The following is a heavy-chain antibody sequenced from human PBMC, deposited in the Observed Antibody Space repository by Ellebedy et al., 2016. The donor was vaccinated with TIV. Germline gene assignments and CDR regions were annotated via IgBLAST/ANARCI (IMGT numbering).Heavy chain of an antibody. CDR2: IYYTGTT. D-gene: IGHD3-9*01. Sequence: SETLSLXXTVSGGSISSSTYYWGWIRQPPGKGLEWLGTIYYTGTTYYNPSLNSRVTISIDTSKNQFSLKLNSVTAADTAVYYCAADYDIVAGYYRGDAFDVWGQGTMVTVSS. V-gene: IGHV4-39*01. CDR1: GGSISSSTYY. J-gene: IGHJ3*01. CDR3: AADYDIVAGYYRGDAFDV.